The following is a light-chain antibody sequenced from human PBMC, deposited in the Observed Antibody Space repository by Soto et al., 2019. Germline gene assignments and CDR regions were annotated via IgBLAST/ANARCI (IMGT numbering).Light chain of an antibody. CDR2: GAS. V-gene: IGKV3-15*01. CDR1: QSVGHA. Sequence: DIGMTQSPATLSVSPGEGVTLSLRASQSVGHALAWYQQVDGQAPRLRIYGASTPATGVPVRFTGSGSGTDFSNTRSSLQLGDFAVYYCQQYYNWPPACTFGQGTRVDIK. CDR3: QQYYNWPPACT. J-gene: IGKJ1*01.